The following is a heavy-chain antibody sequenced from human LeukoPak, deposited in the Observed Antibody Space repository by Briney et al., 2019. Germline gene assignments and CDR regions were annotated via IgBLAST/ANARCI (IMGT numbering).Heavy chain of an antibody. CDR3: AIGPLLVDG. V-gene: IGHV3-48*04. CDR2: ISSSSSTI. D-gene: IGHD3-10*01. CDR1: GLTISSYS. J-gene: IGHJ4*02. Sequence: GGSLRLSCAASGLTISSYSMNWVRQAPGKGLQWVSYISSSSSTIYYADSVKGRFTISRDNAKNSLYLQMNSLRAEDTAVYYCAIGPLLVDGWGQGTLVTVSS.